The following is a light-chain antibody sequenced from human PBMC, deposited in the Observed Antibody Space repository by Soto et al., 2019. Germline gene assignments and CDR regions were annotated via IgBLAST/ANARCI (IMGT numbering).Light chain of an antibody. V-gene: IGKV1-6*01. Sequence: AIQMTQSPSSLSASVGDRVTITCRASQDIRNELAWYQQKPGEAPKFLIYAASTLHSGVPSRFSGSGSGTDFTLTLCSRQPEDVANYYCLQDFNYPRTFGQGTKLVI. CDR2: AAS. CDR1: QDIRNE. CDR3: LQDFNYPRT. J-gene: IGKJ2*01.